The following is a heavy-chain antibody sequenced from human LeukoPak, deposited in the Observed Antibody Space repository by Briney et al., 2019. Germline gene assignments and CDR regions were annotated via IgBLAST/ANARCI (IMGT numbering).Heavy chain of an antibody. CDR3: ARGDRNDGDSIDY. Sequence: ASVKISCKASGYTFTSYAVHWVRQAPGQRLEWMGWINAGNGNTKYSQKFQGRVTITRDTSASTAYMELSSLRSEDTAVYYCARGDRNDGDSIDYWGQGTLVTVSS. D-gene: IGHD1-1*01. J-gene: IGHJ4*02. CDR1: GYTFTSYA. V-gene: IGHV1-3*01. CDR2: INAGNGNT.